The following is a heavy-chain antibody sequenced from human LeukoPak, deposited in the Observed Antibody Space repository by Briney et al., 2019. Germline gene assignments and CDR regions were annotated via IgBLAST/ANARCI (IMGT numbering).Heavy chain of an antibody. V-gene: IGHV3-30*03. CDR1: GFTFSSYG. J-gene: IGHJ4*02. Sequence: GGSLRLSCAASGFTFSSYGMHWVRQAPAKGLEWVAVISYDGSNKYYADSVKGRFTISRDNSKNTLYLQMNSLRAEDTAVYYCARDPNYYGSGPDYWGQGTLVTVSS. CDR2: ISYDGSNK. CDR3: ARDPNYYGSGPDY. D-gene: IGHD3-10*01.